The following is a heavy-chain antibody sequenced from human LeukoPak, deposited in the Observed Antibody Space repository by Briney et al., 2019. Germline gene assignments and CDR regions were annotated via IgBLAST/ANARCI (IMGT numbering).Heavy chain of an antibody. J-gene: IGHJ4*02. V-gene: IGHV4-61*08. CDR2: IYYSGST. D-gene: IGHD2-2*01. CDR3: ARDLYYQN. CDR1: GDSIDSGGFS. Sequence: SETLSLTCVVPGDSIDSGGFSWSWIRQAPGKGLEWIGYIYYSGSTNYNPSLKSRVTISVDTSKNQFSLKLSSVTAADTAVYYCARDLYYQNWGQGTLVTVSS.